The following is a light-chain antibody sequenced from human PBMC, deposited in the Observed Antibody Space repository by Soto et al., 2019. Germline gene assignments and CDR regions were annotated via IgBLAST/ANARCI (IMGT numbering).Light chain of an antibody. CDR2: DAS. Sequence: EIVLTQSPATLSLSPGERATLSCRASQSVSSYLAWYQQKPGQAPRLLIYDASNRATGIPARFSGSGSGTDCTLTISSLEHEDFAVYYWQQRSNWPPYTFGQGTKLEIK. V-gene: IGKV3-11*01. CDR1: QSVSSY. J-gene: IGKJ2*01. CDR3: QQRSNWPPYT.